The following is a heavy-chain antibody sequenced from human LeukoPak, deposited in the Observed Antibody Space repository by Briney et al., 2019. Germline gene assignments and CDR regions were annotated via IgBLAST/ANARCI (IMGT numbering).Heavy chain of an antibody. CDR1: GYTFTSYG. Sequence: ASVKVSCKASGYTFTSYGISWVRQAPGQGLEWMGWISAYNGNTNYAQKLQGRVTMTTDTSTSTAYMELRSLRSDDTAVYYCARDLRLGELSYLDMDVWGKGTTVTVSS. V-gene: IGHV1-18*01. D-gene: IGHD3-16*02. CDR3: ARDLRLGELSYLDMDV. CDR2: ISAYNGNT. J-gene: IGHJ6*03.